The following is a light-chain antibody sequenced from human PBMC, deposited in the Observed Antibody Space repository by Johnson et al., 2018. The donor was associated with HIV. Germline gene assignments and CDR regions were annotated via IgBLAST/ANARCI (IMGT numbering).Light chain of an antibody. V-gene: IGLV1-51*02. CDR1: SSNIGNNY. J-gene: IGLJ1*01. CDR3: GTWDNSLNSGVV. Sequence: QSVLTQPPSVSAAPGQKVTISCSGSSSNIGNNYVSWYQQLPGTAPKLLIYENNKRPSGLPDRFSGSKSGTSATLGITGLQTGDAAAYYCGTWDNSLNSGVVFGAGTKVTVL. CDR2: ENN.